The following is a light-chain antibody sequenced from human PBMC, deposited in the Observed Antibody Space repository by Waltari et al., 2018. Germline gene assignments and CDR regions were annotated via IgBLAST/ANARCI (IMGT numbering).Light chain of an antibody. CDR1: HIVYARY. CDR2: GAS. V-gene: IGKV3-20*01. Sequence: EIVLTQSPGTLSLSPGDGAPLSCRASHIVYARYLAWYQQRPGQAPRLVIYGASTRAPGIPDRFSGSASGTEFTLTISKLEPEDFAVYYCEQYGDSPRTFGQGTRLEIK. CDR3: EQYGDSPRT. J-gene: IGKJ5*01.